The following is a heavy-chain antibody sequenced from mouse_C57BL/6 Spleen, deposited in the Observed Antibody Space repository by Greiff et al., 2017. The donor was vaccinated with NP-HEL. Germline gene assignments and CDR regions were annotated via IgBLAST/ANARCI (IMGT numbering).Heavy chain of an antibody. CDR1: GFTFSSYT. V-gene: IGHV5-9*01. CDR3: ARHGPAWFAY. CDR2: ISGGGGNT. Sequence: EVMLVESGGGLVKPGGSLKLSCAASGFTFSSYTMSWVRQTPEKRLEWVATISGGGGNTYYPDSVKGRFTISRDNAKNTLYLQMSSLRSEDTALYYCARHGPAWFAYWGQGTLVTVSA. J-gene: IGHJ3*01.